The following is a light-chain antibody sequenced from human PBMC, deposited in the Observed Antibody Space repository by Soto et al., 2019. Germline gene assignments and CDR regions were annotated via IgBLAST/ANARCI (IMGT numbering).Light chain of an antibody. CDR3: QQYNSYSPMYT. CDR1: QSISSW. Sequence: DIQMTQSPSTLSASVGDRVTITCRASQSISSWLAWYQQKPGKAPKLLIYKASSLESGVPSRFSGSGSGTELTLTISSLQPDDFATYYCQQYNSYSPMYTFGQGTKREIK. CDR2: KAS. V-gene: IGKV1-5*03. J-gene: IGKJ2*01.